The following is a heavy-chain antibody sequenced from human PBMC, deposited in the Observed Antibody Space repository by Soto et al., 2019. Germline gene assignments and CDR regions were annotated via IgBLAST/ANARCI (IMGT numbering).Heavy chain of an antibody. D-gene: IGHD6-19*01. J-gene: IGHJ4*02. CDR1: GFTFSSYA. Sequence: GGSLRLSCAASGFTFSSYAMSWVRQAPGKGLEWVSAISAGGSSTYYADSVKGRFTISRDNSKNTLYLQMNSLRAEDTAVYYCAKDSGYSSGWYGRYFDYWGQGTLVTVSS. CDR3: AKDSGYSSGWYGRYFDY. V-gene: IGHV3-23*01. CDR2: ISAGGSST.